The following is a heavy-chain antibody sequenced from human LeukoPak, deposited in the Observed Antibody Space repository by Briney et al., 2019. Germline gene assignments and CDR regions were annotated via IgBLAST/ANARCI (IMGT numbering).Heavy chain of an antibody. Sequence: SETLSLTCAVYGGSFSGYYWSWIRQPPGKGLEWIGEINHSGSTNYNPSLKSRVTISVDTSKNQFSLKLSSVTAADTAVYYCARRHGTYYYGSGSFDYWGQGTVVTVSS. CDR3: ARRHGTYYYGSGSFDY. CDR1: GGSFSGYY. J-gene: IGHJ4*02. D-gene: IGHD3-10*01. V-gene: IGHV4-34*01. CDR2: INHSGST.